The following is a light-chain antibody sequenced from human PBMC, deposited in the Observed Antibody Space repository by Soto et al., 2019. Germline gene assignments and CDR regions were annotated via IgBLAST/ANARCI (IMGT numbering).Light chain of an antibody. Sequence: QTLLAQHASVSLFPGKSITISGTGTSSDVGAYNSVSWYQQHPHRAPHVIIYKGTQRPSGVSNRFSGSTSGNAASLTISALQADDEADYFCCSSAPESTYVFGTGTRSPS. CDR2: KGT. CDR1: SSDVGAYNS. V-gene: IGLV2-23*01. J-gene: IGLJ1*01. CDR3: CSSAPESTYV.